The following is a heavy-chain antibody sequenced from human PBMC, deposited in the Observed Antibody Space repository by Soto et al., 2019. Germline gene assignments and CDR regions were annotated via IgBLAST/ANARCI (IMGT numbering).Heavy chain of an antibody. CDR1: GGAVSDYY. CDR2: FNHSGGT. J-gene: IGHJ6*03. CDR3: ARAPSYYNVFTAYLNYHYHYMDV. D-gene: IGHD3-9*01. V-gene: IGHV4-34*01. Sequence: QVQLQQWGAGLLKPSETLSLTCAVYGGAVSDYYWSWIRQPQGKGLEGIGEFNHSGGTNYNPSLMSRLTIQVDNSKNQFSPKLTSVTPADTAVYYCARAPSYYNVFTAYLNYHYHYMDVWGKGTTVSVSS.